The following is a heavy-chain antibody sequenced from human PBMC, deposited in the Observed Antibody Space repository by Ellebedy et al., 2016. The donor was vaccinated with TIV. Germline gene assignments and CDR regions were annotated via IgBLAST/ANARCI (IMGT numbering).Heavy chain of an antibody. CDR1: GFTFSGVA. V-gene: IGHV3-23*01. Sequence: GESLKISCAASGFTFSGVAMTWVRQAPGKGLQWVSSIRSFDDSTYYADSVKGRFTISRDNSKNTLYLQMNSLREEDTAVYYCAKGTLSVPAADDYWGQGTLVTVSS. CDR3: AKGTLSVPAADDY. CDR2: IRSFDDST. J-gene: IGHJ4*02. D-gene: IGHD2-2*01.